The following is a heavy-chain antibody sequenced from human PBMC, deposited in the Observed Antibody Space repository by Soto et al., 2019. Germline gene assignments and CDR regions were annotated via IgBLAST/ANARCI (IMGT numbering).Heavy chain of an antibody. Sequence: EVQLVESGGGLVQPGGSLRLSCAASGFTVSSNYMSWVRQAPGKGLEWVSIIYSGGSTYYADSVKGRFTISRDNSKNTLYLQMNSLRAEDTAVYYCARMVHDYGDYACWGQGTLVTASS. CDR1: GFTVSSNY. CDR3: ARMVHDYGDYAC. V-gene: IGHV3-66*01. D-gene: IGHD4-17*01. J-gene: IGHJ4*02. CDR2: IYSGGST.